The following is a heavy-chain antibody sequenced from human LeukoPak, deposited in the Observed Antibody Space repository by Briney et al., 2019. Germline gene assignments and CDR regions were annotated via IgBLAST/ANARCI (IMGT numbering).Heavy chain of an antibody. V-gene: IGHV7-4-1*02. CDR2: INTNTGNP. D-gene: IGHD2-15*01. J-gene: IGHJ6*03. CDR3: ARNRISHHMDV. CDR1: GYSFTNYA. Sequence: ASVKVSGKASGYSFTNYAMNWVRQAPGQGLELMGWINTNTGNPTYAQGFTGRFVFSLDTSVSTAYLQISSLKAEDTAVYFCARNRISHHMDVWGKGTTVTVSS.